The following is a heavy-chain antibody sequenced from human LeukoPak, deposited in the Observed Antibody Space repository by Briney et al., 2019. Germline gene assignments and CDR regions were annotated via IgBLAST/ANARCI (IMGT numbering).Heavy chain of an antibody. CDR1: GGSISSYY. V-gene: IGHV4-59*08. Sequence: PSETLSLTCTVSGGSISSYYWSWIRQPPGKGLEWIGYIYYSGSTNYNPSLKSRVTISVDTSKNQFSLKLSSVTAADTAVYYCAGRFDLWGRGTLVTVSS. CDR3: AGRFDL. CDR2: IYYSGST. J-gene: IGHJ2*01.